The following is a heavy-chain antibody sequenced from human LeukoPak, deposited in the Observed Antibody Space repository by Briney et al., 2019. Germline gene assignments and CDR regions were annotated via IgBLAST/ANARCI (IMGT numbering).Heavy chain of an antibody. CDR1: GGSIGFYY. V-gene: IGHV4-59*08. CDR2: NYYSGST. CDR3: ARGGGGAATTDY. J-gene: IGHJ4*02. Sequence: SETLSLTCTVSGGSIGFYYWSWIRQPPGKGLEWIGYNYYSGSTNSNPSLKSRVTISVDTSKNQFSLKLSSVTAADTAVYYCARGGGGAATTDYWGQGTLVTVSS. D-gene: IGHD2-15*01.